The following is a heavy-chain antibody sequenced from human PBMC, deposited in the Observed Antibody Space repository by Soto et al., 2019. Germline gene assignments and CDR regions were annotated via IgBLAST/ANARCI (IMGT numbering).Heavy chain of an antibody. J-gene: IGHJ6*02. D-gene: IGHD6-6*01. CDR2: IWYDGSNK. V-gene: IGHV3-33*01. Sequence: GGSLRLSCAASGFTFSSYGMHWVRQAPGKGLEWVAVIWYDGSNKYYADSVKGRFTISRDNSKNTLYLQMNSLRAEDTAVYYCARDXTGAARRGIYYYYGMDVWGQGTTVTVSS. CDR3: ARDXTGAARRGIYYYYGMDV. CDR1: GFTFSSYG.